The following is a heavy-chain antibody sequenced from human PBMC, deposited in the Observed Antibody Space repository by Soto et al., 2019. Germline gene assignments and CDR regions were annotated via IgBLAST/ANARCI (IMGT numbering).Heavy chain of an antibody. Sequence: ASVKVSCKASGYTFTSYAMHWVRQAPGQRLGWMGCINAGNGNTKYSQNFQGRLTITRDTSASTAYMELSSLRSEDTAVYYCAICFCDFWSGYYRTCYYYYGMDVLGQWTTVTVSS. CDR2: INAGNGNT. D-gene: IGHD3-3*01. V-gene: IGHV1-3*01. CDR3: AICFCDFWSGYYRTCYYYYGMDV. CDR1: GYTFTSYA. J-gene: IGHJ6*02.